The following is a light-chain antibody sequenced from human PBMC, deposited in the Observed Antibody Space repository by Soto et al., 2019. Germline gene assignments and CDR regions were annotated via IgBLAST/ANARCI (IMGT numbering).Light chain of an antibody. V-gene: IGLV2-14*01. CDR3: SSYTSSSTLYV. CDR1: SSDVGGYNY. Sequence: QSALTQPASVSGSPGQSITISCTGTSSDVGGYNYVSWYQQHPGKAPKLRIYEVSNRPSGVSNRFSGSKSGNTASLTIPGLQAEDEADYYCSSYTSSSTLYVFGTGTKVTVL. CDR2: EVS. J-gene: IGLJ1*01.